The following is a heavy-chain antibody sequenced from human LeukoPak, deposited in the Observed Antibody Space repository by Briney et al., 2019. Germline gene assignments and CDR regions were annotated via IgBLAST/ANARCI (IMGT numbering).Heavy chain of an antibody. CDR3: ARAYGYGGNYFDY. D-gene: IGHD4-23*01. J-gene: IGHJ4*02. CDR1: GFTFSSYG. CDR2: IRYDGSNE. Sequence: GGSLRLSCAASGFTFSSYGMHWVRQAPGKGLEWVAFIRYDGSNEYYADSVKGRFTISGDNSKNTLYLQMNSLRAEDTAVYYCARAYGYGGNYFDYWGQGTLVTVSS. V-gene: IGHV3-30*02.